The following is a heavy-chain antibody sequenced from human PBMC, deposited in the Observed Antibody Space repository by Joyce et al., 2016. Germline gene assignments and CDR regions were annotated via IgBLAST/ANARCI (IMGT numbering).Heavy chain of an antibody. CDR3: ARDRGHYESSGYPLFDY. D-gene: IGHD3-22*01. J-gene: IGHJ4*02. CDR2: ISSSGYTT. V-gene: IGHV3-48*01. Sequence: EVQLVESGETLVQLGGSLRLSCAASGFIFSDYSMSWVRQAPGKCLESISYISSSGYTTYFAHTVKGRVTISRDNGENSMSREITGLIPEDTAVYYCARDRGHYESSGYPLFDYWGQGILVTVSS. CDR1: GFIFSDYS.